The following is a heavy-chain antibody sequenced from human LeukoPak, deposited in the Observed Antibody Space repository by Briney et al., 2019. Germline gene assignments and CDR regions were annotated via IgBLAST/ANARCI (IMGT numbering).Heavy chain of an antibody. Sequence: NGSGPTLVKPTQTLTLTCTFSGFSLSTRGVGVGWIRQPPGKALEWLSLIYWNDDKRYSPSLKSRLTITKDTSKNQVVLTMTNMDPVDTATYYCARTFYYDSSGYRVDYFDYWGQGTLVTVSS. J-gene: IGHJ4*02. CDR1: GFSLSTRGVG. CDR2: IYWNDDK. D-gene: IGHD3-22*01. CDR3: ARTFYYDSSGYRVDYFDY. V-gene: IGHV2-5*01.